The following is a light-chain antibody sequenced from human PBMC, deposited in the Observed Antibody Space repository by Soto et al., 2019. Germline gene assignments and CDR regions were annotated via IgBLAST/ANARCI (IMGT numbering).Light chain of an antibody. CDR2: AAS. CDR3: QQSFSIPLT. Sequence: DIQMTQSPSSLSAFVGDRVTIACRASQSISDSLNWYQQRSGEAPKLLIYAASNLQTGVPSRFSGSGSGTAFTLTISSLQPEDSASYFCQQSFSIPLTFAQGTRLEI. J-gene: IGKJ5*01. V-gene: IGKV1-39*01. CDR1: QSISDS.